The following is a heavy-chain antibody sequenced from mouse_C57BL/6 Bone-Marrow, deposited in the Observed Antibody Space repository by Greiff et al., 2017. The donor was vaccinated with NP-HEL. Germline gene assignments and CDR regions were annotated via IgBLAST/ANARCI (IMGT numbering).Heavy chain of an antibody. CDR3: AGYYCGSS. Sequence: VQLQQSGAELAKPGASVKLSCKASGYTFSSYWMHWVKQRPGQGLEWIGYINPSSGYTKYNQKFKDKATLTADKSSSTAYMQLSSLTYEDSAVYDCAGYYCGSSWGQGTTLTVSS. CDR1: GYTFSSYW. J-gene: IGHJ2*01. D-gene: IGHD1-1*01. CDR2: INPSSGYT. V-gene: IGHV1-7*01.